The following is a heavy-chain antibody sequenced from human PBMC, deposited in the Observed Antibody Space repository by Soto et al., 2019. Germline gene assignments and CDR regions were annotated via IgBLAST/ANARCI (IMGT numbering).Heavy chain of an antibody. CDR3: ASLDRPQGDIVLMVYSLRYSYYGMDV. CDR1: GGTFSSYS. Sequence: ASVKVSCKASGGTFSSYSISWVRQAPVQGLEWMGGIIPIFGTANYAQKFQGRVTITADESTSTAYMELSSLRSEDKAVYYCASLDRPQGDIVLMVYSLRYSYYGMDVWGQGSTVTVPS. V-gene: IGHV1-69*13. D-gene: IGHD2-8*01. J-gene: IGHJ6*02. CDR2: IIPIFGTA.